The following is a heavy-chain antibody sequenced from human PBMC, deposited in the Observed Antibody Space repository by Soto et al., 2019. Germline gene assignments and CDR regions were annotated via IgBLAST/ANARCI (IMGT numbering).Heavy chain of an antibody. J-gene: IGHJ6*02. D-gene: IGHD6-6*01. CDR3: ASGVWSSTSPMGYYFYYGLDV. Sequence: QVQLVQSGAAVKKPGASVKVSCKASGYTFTNYGINWVRLAPGQGLEWMGWISTYNGDTHYAQKIQGRVTLTTDTSATTAYMELRSLRSDDSAVYYGASGVWSSTSPMGYYFYYGLDVWGQGTTVNVSS. CDR2: ISTYNGDT. CDR1: GYTFTNYG. V-gene: IGHV1-18*04.